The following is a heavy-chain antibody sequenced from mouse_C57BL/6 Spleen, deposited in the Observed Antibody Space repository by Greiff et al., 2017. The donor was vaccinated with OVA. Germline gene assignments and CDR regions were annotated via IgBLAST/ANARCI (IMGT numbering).Heavy chain of an antibody. Sequence: EVQLQESGGGLVQPGGSMKLSCVASGFTFSNYWMNWVRQSPEKGLEWVAQIRLKSDNYATHYAESVKGRFTISRDDSKSSVYLQMNNLRAEDTGIYYCTDYYTHYAMDYWGQGTSVTVSS. D-gene: IGHD2-12*01. CDR1: GFTFSNYW. CDR3: TDYYTHYAMDY. J-gene: IGHJ4*01. V-gene: IGHV6-3*01. CDR2: IRLKSDNYAT.